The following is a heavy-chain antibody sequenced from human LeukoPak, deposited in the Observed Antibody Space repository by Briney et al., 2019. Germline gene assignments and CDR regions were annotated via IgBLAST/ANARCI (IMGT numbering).Heavy chain of an antibody. CDR2: TTNKAKSYTT. CDR1: GFTFSDHY. D-gene: IGHD1-26*01. CDR3: ARGPSPWASHYYYMDV. V-gene: IGHV3-72*01. Sequence: GGSLRLSCAASGFTFSDHYMDWVRQAPGEGLQWVGRTTNKAKSYTTEYAASVRGRFTISRDDSTNSLYLQMNSLQTEDTAVYYCARGPSPWASHYYYMDVWGKGTTVTISS. J-gene: IGHJ6*03.